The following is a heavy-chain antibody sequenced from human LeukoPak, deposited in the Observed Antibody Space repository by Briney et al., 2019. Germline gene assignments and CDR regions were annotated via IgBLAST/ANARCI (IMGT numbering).Heavy chain of an antibody. CDR1: GFTFSSHG. Sequence: AGGSLRLSCAASGFTFSSHGMHWVRQAPGKGLEWVAVISYDGSNKYYADSVKGRFTISRDNSENTLYLQMNSLRAEDTAVYYCANSWFYYYYGVDVWGQGTTVTVSS. CDR2: ISYDGSNK. V-gene: IGHV3-30*18. J-gene: IGHJ6*02. D-gene: IGHD6-13*01. CDR3: ANSWFYYYYGVDV.